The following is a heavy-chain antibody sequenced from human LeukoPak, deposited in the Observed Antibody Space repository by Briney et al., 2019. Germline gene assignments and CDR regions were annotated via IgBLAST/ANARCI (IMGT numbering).Heavy chain of an antibody. Sequence: SETLSLTCTVSGGSISSYYWSWIRQSAGKGLEWIGRIYTSGSTNYNPSLKSRVTMSVDTSKNQFSLKLSSVTAADTAVYYCARNGGSGTYYDGSFDYWGQGTMVTVSS. V-gene: IGHV4-4*07. CDR3: ARNGGSGTYYDGSFDY. D-gene: IGHD1-26*01. CDR1: GGSISSYY. J-gene: IGHJ3*01. CDR2: IYTSGST.